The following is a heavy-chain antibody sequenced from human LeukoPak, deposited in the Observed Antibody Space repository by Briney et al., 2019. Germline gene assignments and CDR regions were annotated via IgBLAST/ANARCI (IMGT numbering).Heavy chain of an antibody. CDR2: IYPGASNT. J-gene: IGHJ4*02. CDR3: ARLYYYDSSGQNFDY. CDR1: GYRFTSYW. Sequence: PGASLKISCKGSGYRFTSYWIGWVRQMPGKGLEWMGIIYPGASNTRYSPSFQGQVTISADKSISTAYLQWSSLKASDTAMYYCARLYYYDSSGQNFDYWGQGTLVTVSS. V-gene: IGHV5-51*01. D-gene: IGHD3-22*01.